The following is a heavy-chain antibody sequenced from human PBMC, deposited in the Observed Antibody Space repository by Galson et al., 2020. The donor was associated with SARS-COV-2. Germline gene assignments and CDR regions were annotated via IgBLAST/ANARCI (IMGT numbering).Heavy chain of an antibody. CDR2: ISSSGSTI. V-gene: IGHV3-11*01. D-gene: IGHD6-13*01. CDR1: GFTFSDYY. J-gene: IGHJ6*02. CDR3: ARVVAAAGLGYYYYGMDV. Sequence: GESLKISCPASGFTFSDYYMSWIRQAPGKGLEWVSYISSSGSTIYYADSVKGRFTISRDNAKNSLYLQMNSLRAEDTAVYYCARVVAAAGLGYYYYGMDVWGQGTTVTVSS.